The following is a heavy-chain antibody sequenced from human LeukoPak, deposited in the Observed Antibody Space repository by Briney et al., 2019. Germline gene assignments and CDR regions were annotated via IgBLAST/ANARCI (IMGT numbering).Heavy chain of an antibody. CDR3: ATAPTRVYYDSSGYWRDY. CDR2: FDPEDGET. J-gene: IGHJ4*02. V-gene: IGHV1-24*01. Sequence: ASVKVSCKVSGYTLTELSMHWVRQAPGKGLEWMGGFDPEDGETIYAQKFQGRVTMTEDTSTDTAYMELRSLRSEDTAVYYCATAPTRVYYDSSGYWRDYWGQGTLVTVSS. CDR1: GYTLTELS. D-gene: IGHD3-22*01.